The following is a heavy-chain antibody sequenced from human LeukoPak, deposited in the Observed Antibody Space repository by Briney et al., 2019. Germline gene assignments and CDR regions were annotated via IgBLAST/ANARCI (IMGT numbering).Heavy chain of an antibody. D-gene: IGHD2-2*01. Sequence: GGSLRLSCAASGFTFSVYSMNWVRQAPGKGLEWVSYISSSSGTIYYADSVKGRVTISRDNVEDSPHLQMNSLRVEDTAVYYCAREFGVPAAAPDYYYYYYIDVWSKGPTVTVSS. V-gene: IGHV3-48*04. J-gene: IGHJ6*03. CDR1: GFTFSVYS. CDR2: ISSSSGTI. CDR3: AREFGVPAAAPDYYYYYYIDV.